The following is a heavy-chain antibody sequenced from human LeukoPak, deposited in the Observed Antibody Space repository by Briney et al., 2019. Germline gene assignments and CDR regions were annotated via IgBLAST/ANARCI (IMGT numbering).Heavy chain of an antibody. CDR1: GFTFSSYW. D-gene: IGHD5-12*01. J-gene: IGHJ4*02. CDR3: ARESDSGYDNFDY. Sequence: GGSLRLSCAASGFTFSSYWMSWVRQAPGKGLEWVANIKQDGSEKYYVDSVKGRFTISRDSAKNSLYLQMNSLRAEDTAVYYCARESDSGYDNFDYWGQGTLVTVSS. CDR2: IKQDGSEK. V-gene: IGHV3-7*01.